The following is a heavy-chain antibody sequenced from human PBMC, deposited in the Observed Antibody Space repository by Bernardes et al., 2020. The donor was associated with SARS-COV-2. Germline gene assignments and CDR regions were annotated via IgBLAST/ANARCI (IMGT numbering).Heavy chain of an antibody. CDR1: GFTFSSYS. D-gene: IGHD2-2*01. CDR2: ISRSSSPI. J-gene: IGHJ1*01. V-gene: IGHV3-48*02. Sequence: GGSLRLSRAASGFTFSSYSMNWVRQAPGKGLEWVSFISRSSSPIHYADSVKGRFTISRDNAKNSLYLQMNSLRDEDSAVYYCARGLGISFTVVRKYTAEHFHHWGQGTLVTVSS. CDR3: ARGLGISFTVVRKYTAEHFHH.